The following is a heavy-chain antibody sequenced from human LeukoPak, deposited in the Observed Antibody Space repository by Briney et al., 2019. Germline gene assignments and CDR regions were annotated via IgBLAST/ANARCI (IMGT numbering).Heavy chain of an antibody. Sequence: SETLSLTCSVSGGSISSYYWSWIRQPPGKGLEWIGEINHSGSTNYNPSLKSRVTISVDTSKNQFSLKLSSVTAADTAVYYCARRVINYYGSGSYYNHYYYYYMDVWGKGTTVTISS. D-gene: IGHD3-10*01. J-gene: IGHJ6*03. CDR2: INHSGST. V-gene: IGHV4-34*01. CDR1: GGSISSYY. CDR3: ARRVINYYGSGSYYNHYYYYYMDV.